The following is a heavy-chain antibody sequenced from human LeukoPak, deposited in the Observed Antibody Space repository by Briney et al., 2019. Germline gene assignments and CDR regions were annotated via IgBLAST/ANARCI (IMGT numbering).Heavy chain of an antibody. CDR1: GYTFTSYG. D-gene: IGHD6-13*01. CDR3: ASSPPFLAAAGDYYYYYGMDV. J-gene: IGHJ6*02. Sequence: ASVKVSCKASGYTFTSYGISWVRQAPGQGLEWVGWISAYNGNTNYAQKLQGRVTMTTDTSTSTAYMELRSLRSDDTAVYYCASSPPFLAAAGDYYYYYGMDVWGQGTTVTVSS. CDR2: ISAYNGNT. V-gene: IGHV1-18*01.